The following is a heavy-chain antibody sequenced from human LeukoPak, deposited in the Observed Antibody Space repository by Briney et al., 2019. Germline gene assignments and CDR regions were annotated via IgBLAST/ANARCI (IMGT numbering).Heavy chain of an antibody. J-gene: IGHJ4*02. V-gene: IGHV3-33*06. CDR1: GFTFSSSV. D-gene: IGHD3-3*01. CDR2: IWFDGSIK. CDR3: AKAGYEFRTGYHRGFLDY. Sequence: GRSLRLSCAASGFTFSSSVMHWVRQAPGKGLEWVAVIWFDGSIKFYGDSVKGRFTVSRDNSKNTLYLQMNSLGAEDTAVYYCAKAGYEFRTGYHRGFLDYWGQGTLVTVSS.